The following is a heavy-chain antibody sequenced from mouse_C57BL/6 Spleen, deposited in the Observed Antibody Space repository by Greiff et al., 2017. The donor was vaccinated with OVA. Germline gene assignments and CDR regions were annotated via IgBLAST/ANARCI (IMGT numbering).Heavy chain of an antibody. Sequence: EVQLVESGGDLVKPGGSLKLSCAASGFTFSSYGMSWVRQTPDKRLEWVATISSGGSYTYYPDSVKGRFTISRDNAKNTLYLQMSSLKSEDTAMYYWARTYGYDGAYYAMDYWGQGTSVTVSS. CDR2: ISSGGSYT. CDR1: GFTFSSYG. V-gene: IGHV5-6*01. CDR3: ARTYGYDGAYYAMDY. J-gene: IGHJ4*01. D-gene: IGHD2-2*01.